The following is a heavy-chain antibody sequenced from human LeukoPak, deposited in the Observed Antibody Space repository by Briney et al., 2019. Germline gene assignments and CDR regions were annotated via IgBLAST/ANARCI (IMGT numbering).Heavy chain of an antibody. Sequence: PSETLSLTCTVSGGSISSYYWSWIRQPPGKGLEWIGYIYYSGSTNYNPSLKSRVTISVDTSKNQFSLKLSSVTAADTAVYYCARFPGIRAAAGTWGQGTLVTVSS. CDR1: GGSISSYY. V-gene: IGHV4-59*01. D-gene: IGHD6-13*01. CDR2: IYYSGST. CDR3: ARFPGIRAAAGT. J-gene: IGHJ1*01.